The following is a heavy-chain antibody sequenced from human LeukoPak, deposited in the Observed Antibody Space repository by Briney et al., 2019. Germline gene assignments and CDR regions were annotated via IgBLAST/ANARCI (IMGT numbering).Heavy chain of an antibody. CDR1: GFSFSSYW. CDR3: ARPAVAGLRAGGYDY. D-gene: IGHD6-19*01. V-gene: IGHV3-74*01. J-gene: IGHJ4*02. Sequence: GGSLRLSCAASGFSFSSYWMHWVRQAPGKGLGWVSRISSDGSIINYADSVKGRFTISRDNAKSTLYLQMNSLRVEDTAVYYCARPAVAGLRAGGYDYWGQGTLVTVSS. CDR2: ISSDGSII.